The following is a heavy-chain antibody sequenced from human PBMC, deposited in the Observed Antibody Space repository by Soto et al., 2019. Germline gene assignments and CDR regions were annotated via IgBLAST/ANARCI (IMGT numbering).Heavy chain of an antibody. V-gene: IGHV4-34*01. J-gene: IGHJ6*02. CDR1: GGSFSGYY. Sequence: SETLSLTCAVYGGSFSGYYWSWIRQPPGKGLEWIGEINHSGSTNYNPSLKSRVTISVDTSKNQFSLKLSSVTAADTAVYYCARGLRIAAYYYYYGMDVWGQGTTVTVSS. CDR2: INHSGST. D-gene: IGHD6-13*01. CDR3: ARGLRIAAYYYYYGMDV.